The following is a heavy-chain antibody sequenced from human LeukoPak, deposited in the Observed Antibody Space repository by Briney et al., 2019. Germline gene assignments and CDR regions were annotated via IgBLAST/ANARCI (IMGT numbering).Heavy chain of an antibody. CDR1: GGTFSSYA. CDR3: ARGRYSSSSYFDY. Sequence: SVKVSCKASGGTFSSYAISWVRQAPGQGLEWMGRIIPILGIANYAQKFQGRVTITADKSTSTAYMELSSLRSEDTAVYYCARGRYSSSSYFDYWGQGTLVTVSS. D-gene: IGHD6-6*01. CDR2: IIPILGIA. J-gene: IGHJ4*02. V-gene: IGHV1-69*04.